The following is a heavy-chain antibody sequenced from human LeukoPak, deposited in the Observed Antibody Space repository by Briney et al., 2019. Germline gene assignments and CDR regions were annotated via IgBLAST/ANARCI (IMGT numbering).Heavy chain of an antibody. V-gene: IGHV3-49*03. CDR1: GFTFGGFA. CDR2: IRSKTYGETT. CDR3: TSFCGGDCFSTASY. D-gene: IGHD2-21*02. Sequence: GGSLRLSCTASGFTFGGFAMSWFRQAPGRGLEWVGFIRSKTYGETTEYAASVKGRFTISRDDSKSIAYLQMNSLKTEDTAVYFCTSFCGGDCFSTASYWGRGTLVTVSS. J-gene: IGHJ4*02.